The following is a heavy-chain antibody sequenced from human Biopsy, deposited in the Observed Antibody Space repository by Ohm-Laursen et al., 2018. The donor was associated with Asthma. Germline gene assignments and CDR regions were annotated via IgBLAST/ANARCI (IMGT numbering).Heavy chain of an antibody. D-gene: IGHD2-21*02. J-gene: IGHJ6*02. CDR2: LSYDGSNK. V-gene: IGHV3-30*03. Sequence: SSLRLSCSAPGFTFRSYGMHWVRQAPGKGLEWVAFLSYDGSNKYYGDSVKGRFTISRDNSKNTLYLQMDSLRAEDTAVYYCASYEVVTAILPMDVWGQGTTVTVSS. CDR3: ASYEVVTAILPMDV. CDR1: GFTFRSYG.